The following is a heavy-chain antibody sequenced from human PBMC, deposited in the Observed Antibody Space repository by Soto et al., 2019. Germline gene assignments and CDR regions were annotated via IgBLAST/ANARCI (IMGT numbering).Heavy chain of an antibody. V-gene: IGHV4-34*01. J-gene: IGHJ5*02. CDR2: INHSGST. CDR3: ARGLAGPMYYDFWRRAWFDP. Sequence: QVQLQQWGAGLLKPSETLSLTCAVYGGSFSGYYWSWIRQPPGKGLEWIGEINHSGSTNYNPSLKSRVTISVDTSKNQFSLKLSSVTAADTAVYYCARGLAGPMYYDFWRRAWFDPWGQGTLVTVSS. D-gene: IGHD3-3*01. CDR1: GGSFSGYY.